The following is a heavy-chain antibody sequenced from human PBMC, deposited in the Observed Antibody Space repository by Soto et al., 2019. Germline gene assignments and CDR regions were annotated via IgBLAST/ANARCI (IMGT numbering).Heavy chain of an antibody. J-gene: IGHJ5*02. Sequence: SETMSLTCTVSGGSISSGGYYWSLIRQHPGKGLEWIGYIYNSGSTYYNPSLKSRVTISVDTSKNQFSLKLSSVTAADTAVYYCARERVRGVIRWFDPWGEGTLGTVSS. V-gene: IGHV4-31*03. CDR3: ARERVRGVIRWFDP. CDR2: IYNSGST. D-gene: IGHD3-10*01. CDR1: GGSISSGGYY.